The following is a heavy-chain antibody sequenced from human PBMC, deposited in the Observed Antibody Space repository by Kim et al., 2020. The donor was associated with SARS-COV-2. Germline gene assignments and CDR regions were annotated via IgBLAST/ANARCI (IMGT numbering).Heavy chain of an antibody. V-gene: IGHV1-69*13. CDR2: IIPIFGTA. J-gene: IGHJ4*02. CDR3: ATQPFNYYGSGSYWVNFDY. CDR1: GGTFSSYA. Sequence: SVKVSCKASGGTFSSYAISWVRQAPGQGLEWMGGIIPIFGTANYAQKFQGRVTITADESTSTAYMELSSLRSEDTAVYYCATQPFNYYGSGSYWVNFDYWGQGTLVTVSS. D-gene: IGHD3-10*01.